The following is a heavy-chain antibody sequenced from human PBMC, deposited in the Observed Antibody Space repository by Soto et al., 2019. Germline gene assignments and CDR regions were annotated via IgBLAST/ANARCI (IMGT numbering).Heavy chain of an antibody. Sequence: PSETLSLTCTVSGGSISSGGYYWSWIRQHPGKGLEWIGYIHDSGSTYDNPSLRGRVTMSLDTSNNQFSLKLSSVTAADTAIYYCARFDPGPYYFDFWGRGTLVTVSS. CDR2: IHDSGST. V-gene: IGHV4-31*03. J-gene: IGHJ4*02. CDR1: GGSISSGGYY. D-gene: IGHD3-9*01. CDR3: ARFDPGPYYFDF.